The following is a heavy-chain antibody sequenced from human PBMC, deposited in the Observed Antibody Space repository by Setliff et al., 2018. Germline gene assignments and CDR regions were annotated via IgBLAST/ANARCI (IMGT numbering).Heavy chain of an antibody. CDR2: IRGDSGST. CDR1: GFTFSIYA. J-gene: IGHJ4*02. Sequence: GGSLRLSCAASGFTFSIYAMSWVRQAPGKGLEWVSAIRGDSGSTYYADSVKGRVTISRDNSKNTVYLQLNSLRAEDAAVYYCARTCSGSGCYAGLESWGQGTPVTVSS. CDR3: ARTCSGSGCYAGLES. D-gene: IGHD2-15*01. V-gene: IGHV3-23*01.